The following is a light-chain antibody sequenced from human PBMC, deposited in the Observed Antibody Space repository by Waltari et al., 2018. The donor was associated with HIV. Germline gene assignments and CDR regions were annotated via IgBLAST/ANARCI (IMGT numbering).Light chain of an antibody. J-gene: IGLJ3*02. Sequence: QSALTQPPSPSGTPGQTVTIPCSGSSSTIGAHYVSWYQQPPGTAPKLLIYRNSQRPSGVRDRFSGSKSGTSASLAINDLRSEDEAEYHCAAWDDSLSGWVFGGGTNLTVL. CDR3: AAWDDSLSGWV. V-gene: IGLV1-47*01. CDR2: RNS. CDR1: SSTIGAHY.